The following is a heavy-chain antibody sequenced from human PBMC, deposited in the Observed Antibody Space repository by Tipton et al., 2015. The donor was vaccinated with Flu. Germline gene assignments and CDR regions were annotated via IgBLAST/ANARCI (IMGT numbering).Heavy chain of an antibody. D-gene: IGHD3-22*01. J-gene: IGHJ4*02. CDR2: ISVTAGGT. Sequence: SLRLSCKGSRLTFRSYAMSWVRQAPGKGLQWVSGISVTAGGTYYADSVKGRFTVSRDDSQNTLYLQMNSLRADDTAVYYCARDPDAYYYDSDDYSFAYWGQGTLVTVSS. CDR1: RLTFRSYA. V-gene: IGHV3-23*01. CDR3: ARDPDAYYYDSDDYSFAY.